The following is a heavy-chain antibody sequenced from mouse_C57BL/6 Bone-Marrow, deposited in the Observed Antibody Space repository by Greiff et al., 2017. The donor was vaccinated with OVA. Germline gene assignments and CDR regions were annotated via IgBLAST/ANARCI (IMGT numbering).Heavy chain of an antibody. CDR2: ISSGSSTI. V-gene: IGHV5-17*01. CDR3: ARPRYFYAMDY. J-gene: IGHJ4*01. CDR1: GFTFSDYG. Sequence: VQLKESGGGLVKPGGSLKLSCAASGFTFSDYGMHWVRQAPEKGLEWVAYISSGSSTIYYADTVKGRFPISRDNAKNPLFLQMTSLRSEDTAMYYCARPRYFYAMDYWGQGTSVTVSS.